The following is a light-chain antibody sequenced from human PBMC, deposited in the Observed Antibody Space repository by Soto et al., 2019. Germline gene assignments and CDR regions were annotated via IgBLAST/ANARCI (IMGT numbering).Light chain of an antibody. J-gene: IGLJ3*02. V-gene: IGLV1-51*01. CDR1: SSNMGIHY. Sequence: QAVVTQPPSVSAAPGETVTISCSGGSSNMGIHYVSWFHQLPGTAPQLLIFDNDKRPSWIPDRFSGYRSGTSGTLAITGLESGDEADYYCGAWDTSLSAVVFGGGTKLTVL. CDR2: DND. CDR3: GAWDTSLSAVV.